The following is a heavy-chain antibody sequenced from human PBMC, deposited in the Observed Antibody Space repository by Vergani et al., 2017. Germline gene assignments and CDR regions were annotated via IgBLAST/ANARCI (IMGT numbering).Heavy chain of an antibody. CDR3: ARDLFGYCSGGSCYLDY. J-gene: IGHJ4*02. CDR1: GGTFSSYA. D-gene: IGHD2-15*01. Sequence: QVQLVQSGAEVKKPGSSVKVSCKASGGTFSSYAISWVRQAPGQGLEWMGGIIPIFGTANYAQKFQGSVTITADESTSTAYMELSSLRSEDTAVYYCARDLFGYCSGGSCYLDYWGQGTLVTVSS. V-gene: IGHV1-69*12. CDR2: IIPIFGTA.